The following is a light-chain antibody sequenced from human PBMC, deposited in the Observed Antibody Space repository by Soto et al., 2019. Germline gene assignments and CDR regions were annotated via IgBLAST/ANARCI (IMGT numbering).Light chain of an antibody. CDR1: QSVSSN. Sequence: EIVMTQSPAPLSVSPGERATLSCRASQSVSSNLAWYQQKPGQAPWLLIYGASPRATGIPARVSGSGSGTELTLTISSLQSEDFAVYYCQHYPIWPRTFGQGTKVQI. J-gene: IGKJ1*01. V-gene: IGKV3-15*01. CDR3: QHYPIWPRT. CDR2: GAS.